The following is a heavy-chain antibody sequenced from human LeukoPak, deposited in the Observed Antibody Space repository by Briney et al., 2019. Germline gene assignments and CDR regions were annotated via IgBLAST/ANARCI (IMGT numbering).Heavy chain of an antibody. Sequence: PGGSLRLSCAASGFTFSSYSMNWVRQAPGKGLEWVSSISSSSSYIHYADSVKGRFTISRDNAKNSLYLQMNSLRAEDTAVYYCARDSITMVRGGGFDIWGQGTMVTVSS. CDR1: GFTFSSYS. V-gene: IGHV3-21*01. CDR2: ISSSSSYI. CDR3: ARDSITMVRGGGFDI. D-gene: IGHD3-10*01. J-gene: IGHJ3*02.